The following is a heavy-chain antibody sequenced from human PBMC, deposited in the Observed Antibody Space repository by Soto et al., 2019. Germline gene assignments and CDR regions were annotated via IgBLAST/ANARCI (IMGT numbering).Heavy chain of an antibody. D-gene: IGHD4-17*01. V-gene: IGHV3-23*01. Sequence: EVQLSESGGGLVQPGGSLRLSCAASGFTFSTYAMSWVRQAPGKGLEWVSGIRGSGDSTHYADSGKGRFTISRDNSKNTLYLQMNGLRVEDTAVYYCAKSLYGGLDYWGQGTLVTVSS. CDR3: AKSLYGGLDY. CDR2: IRGSGDST. J-gene: IGHJ4*02. CDR1: GFTFSTYA.